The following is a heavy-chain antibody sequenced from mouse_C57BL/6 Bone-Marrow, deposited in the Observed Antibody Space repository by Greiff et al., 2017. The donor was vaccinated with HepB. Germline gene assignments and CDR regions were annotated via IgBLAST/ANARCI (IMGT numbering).Heavy chain of an antibody. CDR1: GFTFSDYG. V-gene: IGHV5-17*01. Sequence: EVKLVESGAGLVKPGGSLKLSCAASGFTFSDYGMHWVRQAPEKGLEWVAYISSGSSTIYYADTVKGRYTISRDNAKNTLFLQLTSLRSEDAAMYYCERGLYSNTVDYWGQGTLVTVTA. D-gene: IGHD2-5*01. CDR3: ERGLYSNTVDY. J-gene: IGHJ3*01. CDR2: ISSGSSTI.